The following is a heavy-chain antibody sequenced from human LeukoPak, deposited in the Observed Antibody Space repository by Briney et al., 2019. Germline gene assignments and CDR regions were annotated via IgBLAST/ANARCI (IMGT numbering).Heavy chain of an antibody. Sequence: PGGSLRLSCATSGFTFSTSGMHWVRQAPGKGLEWVAFIRYDGSDTYYADSVKGRYIISRDNSKNTLYLQMNSLRVEDTAVYYCAKDSSIAAAGRLGFDYWGQGTLVTVSS. V-gene: IGHV3-30*02. CDR3: AKDSSIAAAGRLGFDY. CDR2: IRYDGSDT. D-gene: IGHD6-13*01. J-gene: IGHJ4*02. CDR1: GFTFSTSG.